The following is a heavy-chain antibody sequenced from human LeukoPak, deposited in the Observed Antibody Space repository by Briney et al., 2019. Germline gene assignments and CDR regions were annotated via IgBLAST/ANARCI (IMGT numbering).Heavy chain of an antibody. J-gene: IGHJ4*02. Sequence: SETLSLTCAVYGGSFSGYYWSWIRQPPGKGLEWIGEINHSGSTNYNPSLKSRVTISVDTSKSQFSLKLSSVTAADTAVYYCARLRGYSYGYHNYWGQGTLVTVSS. CDR3: ARLRGYSYGYHNY. CDR2: INHSGST. CDR1: GGSFSGYY. V-gene: IGHV4-34*01. D-gene: IGHD5-18*01.